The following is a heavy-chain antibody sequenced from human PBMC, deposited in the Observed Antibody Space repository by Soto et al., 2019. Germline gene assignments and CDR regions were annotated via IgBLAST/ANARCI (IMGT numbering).Heavy chain of an antibody. CDR2: IYPGDSDT. D-gene: IGHD5-12*01. CDR1: GYSFTIYW. Sequence: PGESLKISCEVSGYSFTIYWIGWVRQMPGKGLEWMGIIYPGDSDTRYSPSFQGQVTISADKSISAAYLQWSSLKASDTAMYYCARLKRDGYNYSPLYYWGQGTLVTVSS. J-gene: IGHJ4*02. V-gene: IGHV5-51*01. CDR3: ARLKRDGYNYSPLYY.